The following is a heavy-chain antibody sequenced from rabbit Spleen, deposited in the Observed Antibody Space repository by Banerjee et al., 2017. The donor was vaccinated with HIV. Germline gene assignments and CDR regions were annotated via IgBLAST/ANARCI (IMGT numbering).Heavy chain of an antibody. V-gene: IGHV1S45*01. CDR3: ARQLGDSSDYNL. J-gene: IGHJ4*01. D-gene: IGHD1-1*01. Sequence: QEQLEESGGGLVKPGGTLTLTCKTSGIDFSSYYYISWVRQAPGKGLEWIGCIRTSNSGTWYASWAKGRFTISSPSSTTVTLQMTSVTAADTATYFCARQLGDSSDYNLWGPGTLVTVS. CDR2: IRTSNSGT. CDR1: GIDFSSYYY.